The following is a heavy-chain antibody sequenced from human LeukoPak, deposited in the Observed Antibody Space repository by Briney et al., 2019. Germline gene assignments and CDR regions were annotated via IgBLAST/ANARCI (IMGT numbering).Heavy chain of an antibody. CDR2: ITGNGGRT. D-gene: IGHD3-10*01. V-gene: IGHV3-23*01. Sequence: PGGSLRLSCAASGFTFSSYAMHWVRQAPGKGLEWVSVITGNGGRTYYADSVKGRFTISRDNSKNTLSLQMNSLRADDTAVYYCAKDAVAPGSGGDYFDYWGQGTLVTVSS. CDR1: GFTFSSYA. CDR3: AKDAVAPGSGGDYFDY. J-gene: IGHJ4*02.